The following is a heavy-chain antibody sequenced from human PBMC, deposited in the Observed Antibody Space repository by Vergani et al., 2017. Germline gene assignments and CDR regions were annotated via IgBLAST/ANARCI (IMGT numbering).Heavy chain of an antibody. D-gene: IGHD6-19*01. CDR3: AKDISQWLVSAFDY. CDR2: ISGSGSNT. J-gene: IGHJ4*02. V-gene: IGHV3-23*04. Sequence: EVQLVESGGGLVQPGGSLRLSCAASGFTFSSYAINWVRQAPGKGLEWVSAISGSGSNTYYADSVKGRFTISRDNSKNTLYLQMNSLRAEDTAVYYCAKDISQWLVSAFDYWGQGTLVTVSS. CDR1: GFTFSSYA.